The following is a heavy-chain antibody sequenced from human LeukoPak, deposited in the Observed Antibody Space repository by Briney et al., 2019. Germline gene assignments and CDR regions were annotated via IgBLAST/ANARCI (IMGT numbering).Heavy chain of an antibody. D-gene: IGHD4-17*01. V-gene: IGHV1-2*04. J-gene: IGHJ6*02. CDR2: INLNSGGT. Sequence: ASVKVSCKASGYTFTGYYMHWVRQAPGQGLEWMGWINLNSGGTNYAQKFQGWVTMTRDTSISTAYMELSRLRSDDTAVYYCARSPTVTALSYYYGMDVWGQGTTVTVSS. CDR1: GYTFTGYY. CDR3: ARSPTVTALSYYYGMDV.